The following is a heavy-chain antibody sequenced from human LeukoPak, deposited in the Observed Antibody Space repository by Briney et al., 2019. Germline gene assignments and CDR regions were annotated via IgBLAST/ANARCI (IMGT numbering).Heavy chain of an antibody. D-gene: IGHD5-18*01. CDR3: ARPRRGYSYGRYYYMDV. J-gene: IGHJ6*03. V-gene: IGHV4-34*01. CDR2: INHSGST. CDR1: GGSFSGYY. Sequence: SETLSLTCAVYGGSFSGYYWSWIRQPPGKGLEWTGEINHSGSTNYNPSLKSRVTISVDTSKNQFSLKLSSVTAADTAVYYCARPRRGYSYGRYYYMDVWGKGTTVTVSS.